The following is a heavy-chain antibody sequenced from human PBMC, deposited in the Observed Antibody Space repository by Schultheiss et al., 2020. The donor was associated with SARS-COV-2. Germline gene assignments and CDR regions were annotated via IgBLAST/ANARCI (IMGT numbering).Heavy chain of an antibody. D-gene: IGHD5-18*01. Sequence: SLRLSCAASGFTFDDYAMHWVRQAPGKGLEWVSGISWNSGSIGYADSVKGRFTISRDNAKNSLYLQMNSLRAEDTALYYCAAFGIQLWTHFDYWGQGTLVTVSS. V-gene: IGHV3-9*01. J-gene: IGHJ4*02. CDR1: GFTFDDYA. CDR3: AAFGIQLWTHFDY. CDR2: ISWNSGSI.